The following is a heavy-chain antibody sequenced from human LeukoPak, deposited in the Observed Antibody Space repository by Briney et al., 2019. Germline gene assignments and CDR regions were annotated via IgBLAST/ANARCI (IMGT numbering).Heavy chain of an antibody. V-gene: IGHV3-66*01. D-gene: IGHD3-22*01. J-gene: IGHJ4*02. CDR2: IYSGGST. CDR1: GFTVSSNY. CDR3: ASEHGTYYDSSSYYSD. Sequence: PGGSLRLSCAASGFTVSSNYMSWVRQAPGKGLEWVSVIYSGGSTYYADSVKGRFTISRDNSKNTLYLQMNSLRAEDTAVYYCASEHGTYYDSSSYYSDWGQGTLVTVSS.